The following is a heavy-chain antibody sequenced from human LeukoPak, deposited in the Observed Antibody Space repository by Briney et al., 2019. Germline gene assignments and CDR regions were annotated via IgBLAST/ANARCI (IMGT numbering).Heavy chain of an antibody. CDR3: ARESPFGVVPYYYYYMDV. Sequence: ASVKVSCKASGGTFSSYAISWVRQAPGQGLEWMGGIIPIFGTANYAQKFQGRVTITADESTSTAYMELSSLRSEDTAVYYCARESPFGVVPYYYYYMDVWGEGTTVTVSS. CDR1: GGTFSSYA. D-gene: IGHD3-3*01. CDR2: IIPIFGTA. V-gene: IGHV1-69*13. J-gene: IGHJ6*03.